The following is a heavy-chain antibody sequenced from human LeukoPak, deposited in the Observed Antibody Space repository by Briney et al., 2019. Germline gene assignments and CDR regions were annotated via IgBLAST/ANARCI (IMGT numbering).Heavy chain of an antibody. CDR3: ARVRSFDSWSGFPDY. D-gene: IGHD3-3*01. CDR2: VDPSSGKA. J-gene: IGHJ4*02. Sequence: ASVKVSCKASGYTFTSYDFNWVRQSSGQGLEWMGWVDPSSGKAGSSQKFQGRVIMTSSTSITTVYMELSSLTPEDTAIYYCARVRSFDSWSGFPDYWGQRPLVTLSS. V-gene: IGHV1-8*01. CDR1: GYTFTSYD.